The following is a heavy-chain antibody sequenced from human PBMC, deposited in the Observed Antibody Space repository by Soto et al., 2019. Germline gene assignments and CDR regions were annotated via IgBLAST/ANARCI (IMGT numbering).Heavy chain of an antibody. CDR2: IKFDGSEK. Sequence: SLRLSCVASGFSFRDYWMSWVRQAPGKGPEWVANIKFDGSEKQYVDSVRGRFSIYRDNFRNSLFLQMNSLRAGDTAIYYCVKDGGYCSSATCYSPRNHYFDSWGQGTLVTVSS. CDR3: VKDGGYCSSATCYSPRNHYFDS. CDR1: GFSFRDYW. D-gene: IGHD2-2*01. V-gene: IGHV3-7*03. J-gene: IGHJ4*02.